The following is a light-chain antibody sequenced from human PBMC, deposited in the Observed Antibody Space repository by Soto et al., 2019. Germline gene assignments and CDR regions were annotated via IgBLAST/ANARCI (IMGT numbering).Light chain of an antibody. CDR3: QQSYSNTLS. J-gene: IGKJ4*01. CDR1: QSIYTY. CDR2: ASS. Sequence: DVQLTQSPSSLSASVGDRVTINCRASQSIYTYLNWFQLKPGKGPQLLIFASSTLQSGVPSRFSGSGSGADFSLTISSLQPEDFATYSCQQSYSNTLSFGGGTRV. V-gene: IGKV1-39*01.